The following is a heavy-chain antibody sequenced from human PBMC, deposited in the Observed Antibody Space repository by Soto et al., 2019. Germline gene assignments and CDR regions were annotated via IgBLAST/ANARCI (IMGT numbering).Heavy chain of an antibody. D-gene: IGHD4-17*01. V-gene: IGHV1-18*01. Sequence: VKVSCKASGYTFTSYGISWVRQAPGQGLEWMGWISAYNGNTNYAQKLQGRVTMTTDTSTSTAYMELRSPRSDDTAVYYCARGAGWDYGDYDASGVFDYWGQGTLVTVSS. CDR2: ISAYNGNT. J-gene: IGHJ4*02. CDR1: GYTFTSYG. CDR3: ARGAGWDYGDYDASGVFDY.